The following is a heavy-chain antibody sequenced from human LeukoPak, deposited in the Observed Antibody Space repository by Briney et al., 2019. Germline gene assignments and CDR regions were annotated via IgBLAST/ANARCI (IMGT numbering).Heavy chain of an antibody. CDR2: ISGNGGST. CDR3: AKALSGSYYYFDY. V-gene: IGHV3-23*01. J-gene: IGHJ4*02. Sequence: PGGSLRLSCAASGFTFSSNAMSWVRQAPGKGLEWVSAISGNGGSTYYADSVKGRFTISRDNAKNSLYLQMNSLRAEDTALYYCAKALSGSYYYFDYWGQGTLVTVSS. D-gene: IGHD1-26*01. CDR1: GFTFSSNA.